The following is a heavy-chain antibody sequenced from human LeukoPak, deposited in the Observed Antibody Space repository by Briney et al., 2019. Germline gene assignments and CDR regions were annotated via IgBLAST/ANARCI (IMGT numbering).Heavy chain of an antibody. D-gene: IGHD2-2*01. Sequence: MTSETLSLTCAVSGGSFSGYYWSWIRQPPGKGLEWIGEINHSGSTNYNPSLKSRVTISVDTSKNQFSLKLSSVTAADTAVYYCAIRRLGYCSSTSCYPFDYWGQGTLVTVSS. V-gene: IGHV4-34*01. CDR3: AIRRLGYCSSTSCYPFDY. J-gene: IGHJ4*02. CDR1: GGSFSGYY. CDR2: INHSGST.